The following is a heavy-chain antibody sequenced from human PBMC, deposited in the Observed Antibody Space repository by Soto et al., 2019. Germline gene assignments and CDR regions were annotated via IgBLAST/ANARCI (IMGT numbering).Heavy chain of an antibody. Sequence: SETLSLTCTVSGGSISSYYRSWIQQPPGKGLEWIGYIYYSGSTNYNPSLKSRVTISVDTSKNQFSLKLSSVTAADTAVYYCARGGRVLDCSGGSCYWDYYYYYMDVWGKGTTVTVSS. D-gene: IGHD2-15*01. CDR1: GGSISSYY. CDR2: IYYSGST. J-gene: IGHJ6*03. CDR3: ARGGRVLDCSGGSCYWDYYYYYMDV. V-gene: IGHV4-59*01.